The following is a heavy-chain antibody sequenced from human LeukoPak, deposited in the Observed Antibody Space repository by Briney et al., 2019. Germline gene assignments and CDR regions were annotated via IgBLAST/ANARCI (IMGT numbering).Heavy chain of an antibody. J-gene: IGHJ6*03. CDR3: ARVDCSSTSCYTGDYYYYYYMDV. CDR2: INQAGSEK. CDR1: GFTSSSLW. D-gene: IGHD2-2*02. Sequence: GRTLRLSCAASGFTSSSLWMSWVRQAPRKGLEWVANINQAGSEKSYVASVKGRFTISRDNAKNSLYLQMNSLRAEDTAVYCCARVDCSSTSCYTGDYYYYYYMDVWGKGTTVTVSS. V-gene: IGHV3-7*01.